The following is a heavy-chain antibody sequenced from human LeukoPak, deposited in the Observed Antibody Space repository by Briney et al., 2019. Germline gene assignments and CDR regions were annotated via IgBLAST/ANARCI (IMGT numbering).Heavy chain of an antibody. CDR2: IKQDGSEK. CDR1: GFTFSSYW. D-gene: IGHD3-22*01. V-gene: IGHV3-7*03. J-gene: IGHJ4*02. CDR3: SPPRGDSSGYYYVY. Sequence: PGGSLRLSCAASGFTFSSYWMSWVRQAPGKGLEWVANIKQDGSEKYYVDSVKGRFTISRDNAKNSLYLQMNSLRAEDTATYYCSPPRGDSSGYYYVYWGQGTLVTVSS.